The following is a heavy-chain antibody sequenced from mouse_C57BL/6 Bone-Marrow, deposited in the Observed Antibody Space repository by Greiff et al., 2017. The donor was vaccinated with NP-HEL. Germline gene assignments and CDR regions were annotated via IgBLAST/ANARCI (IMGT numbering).Heavy chain of an antibody. D-gene: IGHD3-3*01. CDR1: GYTFTSYW. J-gene: IGHJ4*01. Sequence: QVQLQQPGAELVKPGASVKMSCKASGYTFTSYWITWVKQGPGQGLEWIGDINPGSGSTNYDEKFKSRSTLTVDTSSSTAYMQLSSLASEDSAVYYCASRGYDMDYWGQGTSVTVSS. V-gene: IGHV1-55*01. CDR3: ASRGYDMDY. CDR2: INPGSGST.